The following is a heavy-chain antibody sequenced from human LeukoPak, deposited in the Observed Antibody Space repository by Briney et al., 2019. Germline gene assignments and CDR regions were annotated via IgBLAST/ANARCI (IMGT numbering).Heavy chain of an antibody. J-gene: IGHJ3*02. V-gene: IGHV1-46*03. CDR3: AREPYYYDSSGTHAFDI. D-gene: IGHD3-22*01. Sequence: GASVKVSCKASGYTFTSYAIGWVRQAPGQGLEWMGIINPSGGSTSYAQKFQGRVTMTRDTSTSTVYMELSSLRSEDTAVYYCAREPYYYDSSGTHAFDIWGQGTMVTVSS. CDR1: GYTFTSYA. CDR2: INPSGGST.